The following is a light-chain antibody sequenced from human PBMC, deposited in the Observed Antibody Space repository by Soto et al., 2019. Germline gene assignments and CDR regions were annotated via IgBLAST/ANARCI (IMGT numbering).Light chain of an antibody. J-gene: IGKJ4*01. CDR2: WAS. Sequence: DIVMTQSPDSLAVSLGERATINCKSSQSLLLSSNTQNYLAWYQQKPGQPPKLLIYWASTRESGVPDRFSGSGSGTDFTLTISSLQAEDVAVYYCQEYYIAPLTFGGGTKVEIK. CDR1: QSLLLSSNTQNY. V-gene: IGKV4-1*01. CDR3: QEYYIAPLT.